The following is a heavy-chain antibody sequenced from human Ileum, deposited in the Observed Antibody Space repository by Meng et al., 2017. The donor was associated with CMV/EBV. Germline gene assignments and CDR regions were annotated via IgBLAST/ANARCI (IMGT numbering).Heavy chain of an antibody. CDR1: GFTFDDYA. J-gene: IGHJ4*02. V-gene: IGHV3-9*01. CDR2: ISWNSGSI. Sequence: GGSLRLSCAASGFTFDDYAMHWVRQAPGKGLEWVSGISWNSGSIGYADSVKGRFTISRDNAKNSLYLQMNSLRAEDTALYYCAKASLYVAAAGTTTGPYYFDYWDQGTLVTVSS. CDR3: AKASLYVAAAGTTTGPYYFDY. D-gene: IGHD6-13*01.